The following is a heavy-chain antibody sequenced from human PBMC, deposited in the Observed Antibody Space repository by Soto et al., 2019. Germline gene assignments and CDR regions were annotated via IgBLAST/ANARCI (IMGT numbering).Heavy chain of an antibody. CDR2: TNPNSGNT. Sequence: SVKVSCKSSGSTFTGYYLNRFLQATGQGLEWRGWTNPNSGNTGYAQKFQGRVTMTINTSISKAYMDRSSIRSEDTAVYYCARGAEYYDFWRNWFDRWGQGNLVTGYS. D-gene: IGHD3-3*01. CDR1: GSTFTGYY. CDR3: ARGAEYYDFWRNWFDR. J-gene: IGHJ5*02. V-gene: IGHV1-8*01.